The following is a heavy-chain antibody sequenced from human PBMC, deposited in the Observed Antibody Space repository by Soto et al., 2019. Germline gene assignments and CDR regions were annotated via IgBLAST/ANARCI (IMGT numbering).Heavy chain of an antibody. Sequence: QVQLQESGPGLVKPSQTLSLTCTVSGGSISSDHHYWSWIRQSAAKGLQWIGYINYSGRTYYNTSIKRRAIISLDTTNNHSSLKLRAVAAAATAFYYWAREDTGLITRSSGMDVWGQGTTVTVS. V-gene: IGHV4-30-4*01. D-gene: IGHD3-16*01. CDR3: AREDTGLITRSSGMDV. CDR1: GGSISSDHHY. CDR2: INYSGRT. J-gene: IGHJ6*02.